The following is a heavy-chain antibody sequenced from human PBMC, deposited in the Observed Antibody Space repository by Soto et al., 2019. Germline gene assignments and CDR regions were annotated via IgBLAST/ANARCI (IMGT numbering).Heavy chain of an antibody. CDR3: ARVGDYGLMDYYYGMTS. J-gene: IGHJ6*02. D-gene: IGHD4-17*01. V-gene: IGHV5-10-1*01. CDR2: IDPSDSYT. Sequence: PGESLKISCKGSGYSFTSYWISWVRQMPGKGLEWMGRIDPSDSYTNYSPSFQGHVTISADKSISTAYLQWSSLKASDTAMYYCARVGDYGLMDYYYGMTSGAKGPRSPSP. CDR1: GYSFTSYW.